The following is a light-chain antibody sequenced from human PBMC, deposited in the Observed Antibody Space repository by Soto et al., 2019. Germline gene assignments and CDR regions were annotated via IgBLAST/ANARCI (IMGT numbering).Light chain of an antibody. CDR2: DVS. CDR1: SSDVGGHTS. V-gene: IGLV2-14*03. J-gene: IGLJ2*01. CDR3: SSYTSSFTLVV. Sequence: QSALTQPASVSGSPGQSITISCTGTSSDVGGHTSVSWYQQHPGKAPKLMIYDVSNRPSGVSNRFSGSKSGNTASLTISGLQAEDEADYYCSSYTSSFTLVVFGGGTKLTVL.